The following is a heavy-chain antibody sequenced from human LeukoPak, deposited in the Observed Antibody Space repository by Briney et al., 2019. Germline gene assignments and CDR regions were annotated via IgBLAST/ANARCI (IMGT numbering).Heavy chain of an antibody. J-gene: IGHJ3*02. Sequence: GESLKISCKGSGYSFTSYWIGWVRQMPGKGLEWMGIIYPGDSDTRYSPSFQGQVTISADKSISTAYLQWSSLKASDTAMYYCARLSSSWYLPYDAFDIWGQGTMVTVSS. CDR3: ARLSSSWYLPYDAFDI. CDR2: IYPGDSDT. D-gene: IGHD6-13*01. CDR1: GYSFTSYW. V-gene: IGHV5-51*01.